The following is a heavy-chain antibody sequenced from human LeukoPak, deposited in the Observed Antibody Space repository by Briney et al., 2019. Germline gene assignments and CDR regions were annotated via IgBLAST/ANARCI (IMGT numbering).Heavy chain of an antibody. CDR2: INQGGSET. CDR3: ARLIGDRTIYDY. Sequence: GGSLRLSCAASGFTFRTYWMSWVRQAPGKGLEWVASINQGGSETYYVESVKGRFTISRDNAMNSFFPQMNSLRAEDTAVYYCARLIGDRTIYDYWGQGTLVTVSS. CDR1: GFTFRTYW. J-gene: IGHJ4*02. V-gene: IGHV3-7*01. D-gene: IGHD6-6*01.